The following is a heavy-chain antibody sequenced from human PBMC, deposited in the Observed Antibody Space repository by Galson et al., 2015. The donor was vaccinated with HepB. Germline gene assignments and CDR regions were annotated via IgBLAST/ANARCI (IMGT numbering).Heavy chain of an antibody. V-gene: IGHV3-66*02. CDR3: AREQHALSLTRDIES. CDR2: IYNGVNT. D-gene: IGHD2-15*01. Sequence: SLRLSCAASGFSVSSSYMSWVRQAPGKGLEWVSVIYNGVNTFYADSVKGRFTLSTDNSENTLHLQMSSLRAADTAVYYCAREQHALSLTRDIESWGQGTLVTVSS. J-gene: IGHJ4*02. CDR1: GFSVSSSY.